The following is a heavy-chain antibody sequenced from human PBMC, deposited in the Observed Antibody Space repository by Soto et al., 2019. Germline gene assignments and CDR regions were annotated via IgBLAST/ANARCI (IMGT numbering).Heavy chain of an antibody. CDR1: GYTFTSYA. D-gene: IGHD3-22*01. V-gene: IGHV1-3*01. CDR2: INAGNGNT. J-gene: IGHJ4*02. CDR3: ARGSPSITMIVVVITDFDH. Sequence: VASVKVSCKASGYTFTSYAMHWVRQAPGQRLEWMGWINAGNGNTKYSQKFQGRVTITRDTSASTAYMELSSLRSEDTAVYYCARGSPSITMIVVVITDFDHWGQGTLVTVSS.